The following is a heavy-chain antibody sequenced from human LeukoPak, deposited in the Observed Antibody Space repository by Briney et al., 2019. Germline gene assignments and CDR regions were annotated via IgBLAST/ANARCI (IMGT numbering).Heavy chain of an antibody. Sequence: PGGSLRLSCAASGFTFGSYAMHWVRQAPGKGLEWVAVISYDGSNKYYADSVKGRFTISRDNSKNTLYLQMNSLRAEDTAVYYCARKDQAYYYDSSGYYDYYFDYWGQGTLVTVSS. J-gene: IGHJ4*02. CDR2: ISYDGSNK. CDR3: ARKDQAYYYDSSGYYDYYFDY. V-gene: IGHV3-30-3*01. CDR1: GFTFGSYA. D-gene: IGHD3-22*01.